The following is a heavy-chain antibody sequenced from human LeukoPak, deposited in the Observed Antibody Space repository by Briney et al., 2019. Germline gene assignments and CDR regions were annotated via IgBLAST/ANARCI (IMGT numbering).Heavy chain of an antibody. Sequence: PGRSLRLSCAASGFTFSSYGMHWVRQAPGKGMEWVAVIWYDGSNKYYADTVKGRFTISRDNSKNTLYLQMNSLRAEDTAVYYCATGDYGDYTFDYWGQGTLVTVSS. CDR2: IWYDGSNK. CDR1: GFTFSSYG. J-gene: IGHJ4*02. D-gene: IGHD4-17*01. CDR3: ATGDYGDYTFDY. V-gene: IGHV3-33*01.